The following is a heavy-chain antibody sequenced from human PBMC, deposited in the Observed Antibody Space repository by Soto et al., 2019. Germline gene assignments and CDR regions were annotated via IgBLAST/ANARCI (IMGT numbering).Heavy chain of an antibody. CDR2: ITYDGSNQ. CDR1: GFTFSSYA. Sequence: GSLRLSCAASGFTFSSYAMHWVRQAPGKGLEWLAAITYDGSNQNYADSVRGRITISRDNSKSTLFLQMNSLSDDDTAVYSCARVICSRENCYSTFAFDVWGQGTTVTVSS. D-gene: IGHD2-21*02. V-gene: IGHV3-30*03. CDR3: ARVICSRENCYSTFAFDV. J-gene: IGHJ3*01.